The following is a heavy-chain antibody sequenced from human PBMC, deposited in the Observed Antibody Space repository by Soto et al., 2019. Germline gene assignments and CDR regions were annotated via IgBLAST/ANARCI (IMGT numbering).Heavy chain of an antibody. V-gene: IGHV3-23*01. J-gene: IGHJ4*02. D-gene: IGHD3-9*01. CDR1: GFTFSSYA. CDR2: ISGSGGST. Sequence: GGSLRLSCAASGFTFSSYAMSWVRQAPGKGLEWVSAISGSGGSTYYADSVKGRFTISRDNSKNTLYLQMNSLRAEDTAVYYCAKDRGKIRYFDWLPRWGQGTLVTVSS. CDR3: AKDRGKIRYFDWLPR.